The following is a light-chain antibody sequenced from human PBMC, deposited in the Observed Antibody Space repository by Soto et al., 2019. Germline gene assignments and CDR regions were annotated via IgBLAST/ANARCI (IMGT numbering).Light chain of an antibody. CDR2: EVS. V-gene: IGLV2-14*01. CDR3: SSYAVTTTRV. J-gene: IGLJ3*02. Sequence: QSVLAQPASASGSPGQSITISCTGTSSDYGDYNYVCWYQARPGKAPQLIIYEVSRRPSRFSFRFSCSNSGNTASRTISGLQAEDEADYYCSSYAVTTTRVFGGGTKVTVL. CDR1: SSDYGDYNY.